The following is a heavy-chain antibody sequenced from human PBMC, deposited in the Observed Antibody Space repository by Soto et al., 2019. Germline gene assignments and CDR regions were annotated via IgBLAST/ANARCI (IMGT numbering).Heavy chain of an antibody. Sequence: QVQLQQWGAGLLKPSETLSLTCAVYGGSFSGYYWCWIRQPPGKGLEWIGEINQSGGTNYNPSLKSRVTISVDTSKNQFSLKLCSVTAADTAVYYCARTYSSSWSPFDYWGQGTLVSVSS. CDR3: ARTYSSSWSPFDY. J-gene: IGHJ4*02. CDR2: INQSGGT. V-gene: IGHV4-34*01. D-gene: IGHD6-13*01. CDR1: GGSFSGYY.